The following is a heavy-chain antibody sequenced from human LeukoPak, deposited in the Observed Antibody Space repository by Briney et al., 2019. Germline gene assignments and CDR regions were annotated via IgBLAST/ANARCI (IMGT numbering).Heavy chain of an antibody. D-gene: IGHD4-17*01. CDR1: GYTFTSYY. CDR3: ARSDYGDHEGGYY. CDR2: INPSGGST. J-gene: IGHJ4*02. V-gene: IGHV1-46*01. Sequence: ASVKVSCKASGYTFTSYYMHWARQAPGQGLEWMGIINPSGGSTSYAQKFQGRVTMTRDMSTSTVYMELSSLRSEDTAVYYCARSDYGDHEGGYYWGQGTLVTVSS.